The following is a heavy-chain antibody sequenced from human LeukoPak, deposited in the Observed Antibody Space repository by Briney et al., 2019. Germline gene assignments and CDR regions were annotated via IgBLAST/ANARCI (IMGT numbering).Heavy chain of an antibody. D-gene: IGHD1-26*01. Sequence: GGSLRLSCAASGFTVSSNYMSWVRQAPGKGLEWVSIIYSGGLTYYADSVKGRFTISRDNSKNTLYLQMNSLRAEDTAVYYCATSGSHYLAYYFDYWGQGTLVTVSS. V-gene: IGHV3-53*01. CDR2: IYSGGLT. J-gene: IGHJ4*02. CDR3: ATSGSHYLAYYFDY. CDR1: GFTVSSNY.